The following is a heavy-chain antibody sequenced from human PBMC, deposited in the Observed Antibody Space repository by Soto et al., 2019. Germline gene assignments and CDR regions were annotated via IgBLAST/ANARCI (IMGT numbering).Heavy chain of an antibody. J-gene: IGHJ6*02. V-gene: IGHV3-30-3*01. D-gene: IGHD3-10*01. CDR2: ISYDGSNK. CDR1: GFTFSSYA. CDR3: ARDPSWYYYGSGSQYGMDV. Sequence: PGGSLRLSCAASGFTFSSYAMHWVRQAPGKGLEWVAVISYDGSNKYYADSVKGRFTISRDNSKNTLYLQMNSLRAEDTAVYYCARDPSWYYYGSGSQYGMDVWGQGTTVTVSS.